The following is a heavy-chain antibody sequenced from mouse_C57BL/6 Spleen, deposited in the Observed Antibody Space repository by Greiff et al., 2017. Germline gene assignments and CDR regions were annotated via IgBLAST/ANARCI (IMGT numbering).Heavy chain of an antibody. D-gene: IGHD2-3*01. CDR1: GFNIKDDY. J-gene: IGHJ3*01. CDR3: TTDDGYSFAY. V-gene: IGHV14-4*01. CDR2: IDPENGDT. Sequence: EVKLQESGAELVRPGASVKLSCTASGFNIKDDYMPWVKQRPEQGLEWIGWIDPENGDTEYATKFQGKATITADTSSNTAYLQLSSLTSEDTAVYYCTTDDGYSFAYWGQGPLVTVAA.